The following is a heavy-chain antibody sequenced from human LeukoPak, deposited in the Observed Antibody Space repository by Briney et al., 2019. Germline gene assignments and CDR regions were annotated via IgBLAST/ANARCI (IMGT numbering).Heavy chain of an antibody. Sequence: PGGSLRLSCAASGFTFSSYAKSGVRQTPGKGLEWVSAISGSGGSTYYADSVKGRFTISRDNSKNTLFLQMNSLRAEDAAPYYCAKSVAIYFYYGLDVWGQGTTVAVSS. CDR3: AKSVAIYFYYGLDV. CDR1: GFTFSSYA. J-gene: IGHJ6*02. CDR2: ISGSGGST. D-gene: IGHD3-3*01. V-gene: IGHV3-23*01.